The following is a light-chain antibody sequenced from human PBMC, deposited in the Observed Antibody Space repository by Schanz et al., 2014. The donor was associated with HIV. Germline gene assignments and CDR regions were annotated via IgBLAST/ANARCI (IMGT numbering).Light chain of an antibody. Sequence: ETVLTQSPGSLSLSPGERATLSCRASQSISNTYLAWYQQKPGQAPRLLLYGASRRATGIPDRFSGSGSGTDFTLTISRLEPEDVAVYYCQQYNDWPPITFGQGTRLEIK. CDR3: QQYNDWPPIT. CDR2: GAS. J-gene: IGKJ5*01. CDR1: QSISNTY. V-gene: IGKV3-20*01.